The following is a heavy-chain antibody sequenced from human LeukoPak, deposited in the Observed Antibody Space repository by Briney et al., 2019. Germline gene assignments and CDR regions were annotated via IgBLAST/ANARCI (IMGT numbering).Heavy chain of an antibody. Sequence: GRSLRLSCAASGFTFSSYAMSWVRQAPGKGLEWVSAISGSGGSTYYADSVKGRFTISRDNSKNTLYLQMNSLRAEDTAVYYCAKARAGGYYYGDYWGQGTLVTVSS. D-gene: IGHD3-22*01. CDR2: ISGSGGST. CDR3: AKARAGGYYYGDY. V-gene: IGHV3-23*01. CDR1: GFTFSSYA. J-gene: IGHJ4*02.